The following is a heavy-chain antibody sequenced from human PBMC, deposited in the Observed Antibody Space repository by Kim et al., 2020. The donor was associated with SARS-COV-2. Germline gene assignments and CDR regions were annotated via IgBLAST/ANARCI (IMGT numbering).Heavy chain of an antibody. Sequence: PYLKSQVTISVDTSKNQFSLKLSSVTAADTAVYYCARAIAVAGGSSYFDYWGQGTLVTVSS. V-gene: IGHV4-30-2*04. D-gene: IGHD6-19*01. J-gene: IGHJ4*02. CDR3: ARAIAVAGGSSYFDY.